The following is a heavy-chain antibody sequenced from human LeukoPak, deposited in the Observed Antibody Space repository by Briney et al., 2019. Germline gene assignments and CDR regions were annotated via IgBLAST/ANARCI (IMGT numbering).Heavy chain of an antibody. J-gene: IGHJ4*02. CDR1: GASISTYY. V-gene: IGHV4-59*08. D-gene: IGHD2-21*01. CDR2: IFHTGTT. Sequence: SETLSLTCTVSGASISTYYWSWIRQPPGKGLECLGFIFHTGTTNYNPSLKRRVTISVDTSKNQFSLKLSSVTAADTAIYYCARTYCGTNACPFDHWGQGNLVPVSS. CDR3: ARTYCGTNACPFDH.